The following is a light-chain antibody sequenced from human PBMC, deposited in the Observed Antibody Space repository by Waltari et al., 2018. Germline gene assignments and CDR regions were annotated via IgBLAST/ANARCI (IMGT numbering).Light chain of an antibody. J-gene: IGLJ3*02. V-gene: IGLV1-44*01. CDR1: SSNIATNP. CDR2: TNN. Sequence: QSLLTQPPSTSGTPGQRVTISCSGSSSNIATNPVIWYQQFPGPAPKPLIHTNNPRPPGVPAGFSGSKAGTSASLAISGLQLEDEADFYCASWDDSLKGWVFGGGTKVTVL. CDR3: ASWDDSLKGWV.